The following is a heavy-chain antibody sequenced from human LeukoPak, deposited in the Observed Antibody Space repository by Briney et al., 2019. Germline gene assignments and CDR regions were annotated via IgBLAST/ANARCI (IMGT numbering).Heavy chain of an antibody. CDR2: IRSRAYGVTT. J-gene: IGHJ4*02. D-gene: IGHD3-9*01. CDR1: GFTFGDYA. CDR3: TRDNDILTGYPTNDY. Sequence: PGGSLLLSCAASGFTFGDYAMDWVRRAPGKGLEWVSFIRSRAYGVTTEYAASVKGIFTISRDDSKSIAYLQMNSLKTEDTAVYYCTRDNDILTGYPTNDYWGQGTLVTVSS. V-gene: IGHV3-49*04.